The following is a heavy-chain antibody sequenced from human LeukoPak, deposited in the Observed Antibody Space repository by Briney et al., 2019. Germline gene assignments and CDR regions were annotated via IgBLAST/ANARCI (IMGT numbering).Heavy chain of an antibody. CDR3: GKDEQGFGMQTSH. CDR2: ITGSGGST. J-gene: IGHJ4*02. Sequence: GGSLRLSCAASGFDFSSYAVSWVRQAPGKGLEWVSTITGSGGSTYYADSVKGRFTVSRDNPRNTLYLQMNSLRAEDTAVYYCGKDEQGFGMQTSHWGQGTLVTVSS. D-gene: IGHD1-14*01. CDR1: GFDFSSYA. V-gene: IGHV3-23*01.